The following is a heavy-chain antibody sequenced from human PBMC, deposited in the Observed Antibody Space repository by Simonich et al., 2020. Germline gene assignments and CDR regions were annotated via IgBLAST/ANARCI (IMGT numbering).Heavy chain of an antibody. D-gene: IGHD1-26*01. CDR1: GFPFSSYA. CDR2: ISYDGSKK. J-gene: IGHJ3*02. CDR3: AREGAGNDAFDI. Sequence: QVQLVESGGGVVQPGWSLRLSCAASGFPFSSYAMHCVRQARGKGAALGAVISYDGSKKYYADSVKGRFTSSRDNSKNTLYMQMTSLRAEDTAVYYCAREGAGNDAFDIWGQGTMVTVSS. V-gene: IGHV3-30*07.